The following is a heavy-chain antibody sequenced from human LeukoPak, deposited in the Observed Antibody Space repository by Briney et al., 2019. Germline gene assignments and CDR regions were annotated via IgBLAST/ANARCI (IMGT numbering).Heavy chain of an antibody. Sequence: GGSLRLSCAASGFTFSSYTMNWVRQAPGKGLEWISSISSSSSYIFNADSVRGRFTISRDNAKNSLFLQMNTLRAENTAVYYCARDVVGYYDSSGYYLSAFDIWGQGTMVTVSS. D-gene: IGHD3-22*01. CDR2: ISSSSSYI. CDR1: GFTFSSYT. CDR3: ARDVVGYYDSSGYYLSAFDI. V-gene: IGHV3-21*01. J-gene: IGHJ3*02.